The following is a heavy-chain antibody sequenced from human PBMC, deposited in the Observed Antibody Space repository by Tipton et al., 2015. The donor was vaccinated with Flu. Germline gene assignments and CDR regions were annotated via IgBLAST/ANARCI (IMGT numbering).Heavy chain of an antibody. J-gene: IGHJ5*02. CDR1: GDSIRSEFY. D-gene: IGHD4-11*01. CDR2: IHRTGST. CDR3: ARREDRNYVSETKSWVGA. Sequence: TLSLTCTVSGDSIRSEFYWGWIRQPPGQGLEWIGNIHRTGSTYYSPSLRGRVTISADTSKNQLSLRLASVSAAETAMYYGARREDRNYVSETKSWVGAWGPGAMITVAS. V-gene: IGHV4-38-2*02.